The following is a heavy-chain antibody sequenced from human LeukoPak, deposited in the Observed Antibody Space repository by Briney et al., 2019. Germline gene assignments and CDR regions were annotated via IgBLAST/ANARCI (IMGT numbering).Heavy chain of an antibody. CDR3: ARDEYYYDSSGYYGHFQH. D-gene: IGHD3-22*01. J-gene: IGHJ1*01. V-gene: IGHV4-59*01. CDR2: IYYSGST. Sequence: SETLSLTCTVSGGSISSYYWSWIRQPPGKGLEWIGYIYYSGSTNYNPSLKSRVTISVDTSKNQFSLKLSSVTAADTAVYYCARDEYYYDSSGYYGHFQHWGQGTLVTVSS. CDR1: GGSISSYY.